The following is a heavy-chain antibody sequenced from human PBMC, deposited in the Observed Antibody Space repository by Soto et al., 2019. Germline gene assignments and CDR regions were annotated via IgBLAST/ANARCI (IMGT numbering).Heavy chain of an antibody. D-gene: IGHD5-18*01. CDR3: ARGGRGRYTYVHLFFDY. CDR2: IVHSGST. J-gene: IGHJ4*02. Sequence: SETLSLTCDVYGGSFSGYYWTWIRQPPGKGLEWIGEIVHSGSTNYNPSLKSRVTISADTSNNQFSLRLNSVTAADTAVYYCARGGRGRYTYVHLFFDYWGLGTLVTVSS. V-gene: IGHV4-34*01. CDR1: GGSFSGYY.